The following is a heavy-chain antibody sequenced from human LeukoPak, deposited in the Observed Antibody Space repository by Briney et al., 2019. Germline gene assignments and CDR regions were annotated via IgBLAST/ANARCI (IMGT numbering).Heavy chain of an antibody. Sequence: GASVKVSCKTSGYTFNTYGIDWVRQAPGQGLEWMGWISAYNGKTNYAQKFQGRVTMTEDTSTTTAYMELRSLRSDDTAVYYCAREGSLYDSGNYYLSWFDPWGQGTLVTVSS. D-gene: IGHD3-22*01. V-gene: IGHV1-18*01. CDR2: ISAYNGKT. CDR1: GYTFNTYG. CDR3: AREGSLYDSGNYYLSWFDP. J-gene: IGHJ5*02.